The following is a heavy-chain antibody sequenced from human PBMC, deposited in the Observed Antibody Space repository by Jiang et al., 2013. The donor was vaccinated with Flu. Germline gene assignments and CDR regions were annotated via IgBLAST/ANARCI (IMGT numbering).Heavy chain of an antibody. Sequence: GAEVKKPGASVKVSCKASGYTFTSYGISWVRQAPGQGLEWMGWIGAYNGNTNYAQKLQGRVTMTTDTSTSTAYMELRSLRSDDTAVYYCARDRGALDYYGMDVWGQGTTVTVSS. V-gene: IGHV1-18*01. J-gene: IGHJ6*02. D-gene: IGHD1-26*01. CDR1: GYTFTSYG. CDR2: IGAYNGNT. CDR3: ARDRGALDYYGMDV.